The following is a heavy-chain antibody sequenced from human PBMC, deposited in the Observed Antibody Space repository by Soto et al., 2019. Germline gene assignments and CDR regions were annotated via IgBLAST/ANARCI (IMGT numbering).Heavy chain of an antibody. V-gene: IGHV1-69*13. J-gene: IGHJ4*02. CDR3: AREYCSSTSCPSPGHY. D-gene: IGHD2-2*01. CDR2: IIPIFGTA. Sequence: ASVKVSCKASGGTFSSYAISWVRQAPGQGLEWTGGIIPIFGTANYAQKFQGRVTITADESTSTAYMELSSLRSEDTAVYYCAREYCSSTSCPSPGHYWGQGTLVTVSS. CDR1: GGTFSSYA.